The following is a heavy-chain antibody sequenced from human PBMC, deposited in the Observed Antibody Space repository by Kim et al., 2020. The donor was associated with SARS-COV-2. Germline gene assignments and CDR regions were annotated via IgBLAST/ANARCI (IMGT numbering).Heavy chain of an antibody. CDR3: ARAHSSSFDY. Sequence: KSYVDSVKGRFTISRDNAKNSLYLQMNSLRAEDTAVYYCARAHSSSFDYWGQGTLVTVSS. V-gene: IGHV3-7*03. D-gene: IGHD6-13*01. CDR2: K. J-gene: IGHJ4*02.